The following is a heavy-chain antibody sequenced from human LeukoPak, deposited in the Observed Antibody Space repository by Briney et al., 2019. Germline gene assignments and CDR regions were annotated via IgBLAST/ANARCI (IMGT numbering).Heavy chain of an antibody. CDR3: VRVAYSSSWSPPFDY. V-gene: IGHV3-64D*06. CDR2: ISSNGRNT. Sequence: GGSLRLSCSASGFSFSIYSMHWVRQAPGKGLEYVSAISSNGRNTYYADSVKGRFTDSRDNSKNTLYLQMSSLRAEDTAVYYCVRVAYSSSWSPPFDYWGQGTLVTVSS. CDR1: GFSFSIYS. D-gene: IGHD6-13*01. J-gene: IGHJ4*02.